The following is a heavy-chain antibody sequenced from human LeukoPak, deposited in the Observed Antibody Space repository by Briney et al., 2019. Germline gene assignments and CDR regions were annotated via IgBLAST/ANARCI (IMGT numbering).Heavy chain of an antibody. CDR1: GGSISSGGYY. CDR3: ARGRYCSGGSCLGY. Sequence: SETLSLTCTVSGGSISSGGYYWSWSRQHPGKGLEWIGYIYYSGSTYYNPSLKSRVTISVDTSKNQFSLKLSSVTAADTAVYYCARGRYCSGGSCLGYWGQGTLVTVSS. V-gene: IGHV4-31*03. J-gene: IGHJ4*02. CDR2: IYYSGST. D-gene: IGHD2-15*01.